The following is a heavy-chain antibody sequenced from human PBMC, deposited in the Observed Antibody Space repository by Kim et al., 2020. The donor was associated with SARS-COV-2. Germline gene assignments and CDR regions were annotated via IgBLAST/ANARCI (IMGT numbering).Heavy chain of an antibody. CDR1: GFSFSDYY. CDR3: ARVQWISSCFDY. D-gene: IGHD6-13*01. Sequence: GGSLRLSCAASGFSFSDYYMSWIRQAPGKGLEWVSYISAPGSTIYYADSMQGRFTVSRDNAKNSVYLEMDSLRAEDTAVYYCARVQWISSCFDYCGRGT. CDR2: ISAPGSTI. J-gene: IGHJ4*02. V-gene: IGHV3-11*01.